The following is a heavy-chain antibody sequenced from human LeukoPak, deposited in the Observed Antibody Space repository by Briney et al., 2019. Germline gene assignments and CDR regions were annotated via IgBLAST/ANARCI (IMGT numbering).Heavy chain of an antibody. CDR2: IYHSVST. V-gene: IGHV4-30-2*01. CDR3: ATDQPGWTYYQIGGY. J-gene: IGHJ4*02. CDR1: GVSISSGGYS. D-gene: IGHD1-26*01. Sequence: SSQTLSLTCAVSGVSISSGGYSWIWIRQPPGKTLEWIGYIYHSVSTYYNPSLKSRVPISVDRSTNQFSLKLSSVTAAATAVYYCATDQPGWTYYQIGGYWGQGTLLTVSS.